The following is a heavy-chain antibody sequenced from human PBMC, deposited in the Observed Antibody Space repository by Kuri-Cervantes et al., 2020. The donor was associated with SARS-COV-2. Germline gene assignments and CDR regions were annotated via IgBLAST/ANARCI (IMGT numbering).Heavy chain of an antibody. CDR3: ACSAEQLVWYYFDY. D-gene: IGHD6-13*01. J-gene: IGHJ4*02. CDR1: GYTFTSFY. Sequence: ASVKVSCKASGYTFTSFYLHWVRQAPGQGLEWMGIINPTVGDTTYAQKFQGRVTITADESTSTAYMELSSLRSEDTAVYYCACSAEQLVWYYFDYWGQGTLVTVSS. V-gene: IGHV1-46*01. CDR2: INPTVGDT.